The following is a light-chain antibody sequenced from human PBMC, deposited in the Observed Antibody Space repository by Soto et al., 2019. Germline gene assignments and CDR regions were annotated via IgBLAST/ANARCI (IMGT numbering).Light chain of an antibody. V-gene: IGKV1-8*01. J-gene: IGKJ2*01. Sequence: AIRMTQSPSSFSASTGDRVTITCRASQGISTYLAWYQQKPGKAPKLLIYAASTLQSGVPSKFSGSGSGTDFTPTISGLQSEDFATYYCQQYYSYPYTFGQGTKLEIK. CDR2: AAS. CDR3: QQYYSYPYT. CDR1: QGISTY.